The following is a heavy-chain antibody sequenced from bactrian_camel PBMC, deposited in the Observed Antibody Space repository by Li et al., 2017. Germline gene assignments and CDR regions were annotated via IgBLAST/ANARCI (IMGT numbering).Heavy chain of an antibody. J-gene: IGHJ6*01. V-gene: IGHV3S35*01. CDR2: INSGGSKT. CDR1: GFNFGSYA. CDR3: ARGYTKSGEFGY. Sequence: VQLVESGGGLVQPGGSLRLSCAASGFNFGSYAMSWVRQAPGKGLEWVSFINSGGSKTYYADSVKGRFTISRDNAKNSVHLQMNSLKPEDTAVYYCARGYTKSGEFGYWGQGTQVTVS. D-gene: IGHD1*01.